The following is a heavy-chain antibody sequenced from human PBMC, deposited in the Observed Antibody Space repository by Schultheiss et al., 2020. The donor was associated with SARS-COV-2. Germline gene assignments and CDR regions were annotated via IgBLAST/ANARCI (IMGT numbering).Heavy chain of an antibody. CDR2: ISYDGSNK. Sequence: GGFLRLSCAASGFTFSSYGMHWVRQAPGKGLEWVAVISYDGSNKYYADSVKGRFTISRDNSKNTLYLQMNSLRAEDTAVYYCARGQTGGTAGRGMDVWGQGTTVTVSS. V-gene: IGHV3-30*03. CDR1: GFTFSSYG. J-gene: IGHJ6*02. CDR3: ARGQTGGTAGRGMDV. D-gene: IGHD6-6*01.